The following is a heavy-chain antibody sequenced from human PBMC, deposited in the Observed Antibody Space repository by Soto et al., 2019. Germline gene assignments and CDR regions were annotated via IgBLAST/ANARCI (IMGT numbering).Heavy chain of an antibody. CDR3: ATGGILRVDN. J-gene: IGHJ4*02. CDR2: IVVGSGNT. Sequence: QMQLVQSGLEVKKPGTSVKVSCKASAFTFPSSVVQWVRQARGQRLEWIGWIVVGSGNTNYAQKFQERVTISRDISTSTAYMELSRLTSEDTAVYYCATGGILRVDNWGQGTLVTVSS. CDR1: AFTFPSSV. V-gene: IGHV1-58*01. D-gene: IGHD3-3*01.